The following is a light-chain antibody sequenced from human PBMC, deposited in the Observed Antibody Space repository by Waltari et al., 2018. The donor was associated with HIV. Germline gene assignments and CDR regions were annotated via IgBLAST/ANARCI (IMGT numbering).Light chain of an antibody. CDR2: DSS. Sequence: EIVVTQFPAALSVSPGERASLSCTVSQSVSTYLAWYHQVPGQAPRLLISDSSNRATGVPDRFSGSGSGTHFILTISILQSEDSGVYYCQQYSDWPRAFGLGTKVEV. J-gene: IGKJ1*01. CDR1: QSVSTY. V-gene: IGKV3-15*01. CDR3: QQYSDWPRA.